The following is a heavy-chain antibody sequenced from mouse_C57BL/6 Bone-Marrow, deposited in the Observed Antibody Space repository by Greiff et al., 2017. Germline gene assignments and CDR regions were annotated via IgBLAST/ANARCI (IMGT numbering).Heavy chain of an antibody. CDR2: ISSGSSTI. D-gene: IGHD2-10*01. CDR3: ARTYYGNFSLFAY. V-gene: IGHV5-17*01. J-gene: IGHJ3*01. Sequence: EVQLVESGGGLVKPGGSLTLSCAASGFTFSDYGMHWVRQAPEKGLEWVAYISSGSSTIYYADTVKGRFTISRDTATTTQFLQMTSLRSEDTAMYYCARTYYGNFSLFAYWGQGTMVTVSA. CDR1: GFTFSDYG.